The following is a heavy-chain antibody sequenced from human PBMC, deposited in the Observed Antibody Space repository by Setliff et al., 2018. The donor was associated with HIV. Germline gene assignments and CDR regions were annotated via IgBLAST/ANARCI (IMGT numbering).Heavy chain of an antibody. V-gene: IGHV3-23*01. CDR1: GFTFSSYA. CDR2: ISGSGGST. Sequence: GGSLRLSCAASGFTFSSYAMSWVRQAPGKGLEWVSAISGSGGSTYYADSVKGRFTISRDNSKNTLYLQMNSLRAEGTAVYYCARRPVTTSASQFDDWGQGTLVTVSS. CDR3: ARRPVTTSASQFDD. J-gene: IGHJ4*02. D-gene: IGHD4-17*01.